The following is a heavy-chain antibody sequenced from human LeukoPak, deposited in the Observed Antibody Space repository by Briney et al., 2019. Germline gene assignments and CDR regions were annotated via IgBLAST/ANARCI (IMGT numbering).Heavy chain of an antibody. J-gene: IGHJ4*02. Sequence: GGSLRLSCEASGFTFSSYWMHWVRQAPGKGLVWVSRINSDESSTTYADSVKGRFTISRDNSKNTQSLQMNSLRAEDTAVYYCLGYCSGGNCYSGGYWGQGTLVTVSS. CDR2: INSDESST. CDR3: LGYCSGGNCYSGGY. CDR1: GFTFSSYW. D-gene: IGHD2-15*01. V-gene: IGHV3-74*01.